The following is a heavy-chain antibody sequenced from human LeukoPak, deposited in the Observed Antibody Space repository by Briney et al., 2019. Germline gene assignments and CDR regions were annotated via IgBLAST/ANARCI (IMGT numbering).Heavy chain of an antibody. D-gene: IGHD3-3*01. V-gene: IGHV4-59*01. J-gene: IGHJ4*02. Sequence: PSETLSLTCTVSGGSISSYYWSWIRQPPGKGLEWIGYIYYSGSTNYNPSLKSRVTISVDTSKNQFSLKLSSVTAADTAVYYCARLRFLEWLPSPFDYWGQGTLVTVSS. CDR1: GGSISSYY. CDR3: ARLRFLEWLPSPFDY. CDR2: IYYSGST.